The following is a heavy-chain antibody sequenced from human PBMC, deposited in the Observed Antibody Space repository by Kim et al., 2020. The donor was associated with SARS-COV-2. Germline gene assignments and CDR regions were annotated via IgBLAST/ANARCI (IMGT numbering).Heavy chain of an antibody. CDR3: ARIEMTGIGGMGWFDP. V-gene: IGHV4-39*01. J-gene: IGHJ5*02. CDR1: GGSISRSNSH. CDR2: VYYSGST. Sequence: SETLSLTCTVSGGSISRSNSHWGWIRQPPGKGLEWIGSVYYSGSTFYNPSLKSRVTTSVDTSENQLSLKLTSVTAADTAVYYCARIEMTGIGGMGWFDP. D-gene: IGHD1-1*01.